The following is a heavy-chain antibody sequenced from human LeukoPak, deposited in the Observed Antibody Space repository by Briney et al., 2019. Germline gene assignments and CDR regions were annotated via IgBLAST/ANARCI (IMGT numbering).Heavy chain of an antibody. D-gene: IGHD3-22*01. J-gene: IGHJ5*02. CDR3: ARGTMIVVVGNWFDP. V-gene: IGHV4-31*02. CDR1: GXSTSGYY. Sequence: SETLSLTWTVSGXSTSGYYGSWIRQHPGKGLEWIGYIYYSGSTYYNPSLKSRVTISVDTSKNQFSLKLSSVTAADTAVYYCARGTMIVVVGNWFDPWGQGTLVTVSS. CDR2: IYYSGST.